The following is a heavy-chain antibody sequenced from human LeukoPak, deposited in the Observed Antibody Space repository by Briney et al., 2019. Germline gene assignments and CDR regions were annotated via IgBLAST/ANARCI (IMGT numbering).Heavy chain of an antibody. Sequence: GGSLRLSCAASGFTFSTYAMTWVRQAPGKGLEWVANIKKDGSEKYYVDAVKGRFTISRDNAKTSLYLQMNSLRAEDTAVYYCARDLSGIAGYTYGRGIDYWGQGTLVTVSS. CDR2: IKKDGSEK. D-gene: IGHD5-18*01. CDR1: GFTFSTYA. CDR3: ARDLSGIAGYTYGRGIDY. J-gene: IGHJ4*02. V-gene: IGHV3-7*01.